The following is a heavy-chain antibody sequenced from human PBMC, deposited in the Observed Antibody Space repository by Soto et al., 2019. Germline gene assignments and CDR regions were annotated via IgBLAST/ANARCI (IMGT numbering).Heavy chain of an antibody. CDR1: GFTFSSYW. D-gene: IGHD3-9*01. V-gene: IGHV3-74*01. CDR2: INSDGSST. J-gene: IGHJ2*01. CDR3: ARDPFSHYDILTGYYNFGYFDL. Sequence: GGSLRLSCAASGFTFSSYWMHWVRQAPGKGLVWVSRINSDGSSTSYADSVKGRFTISRDNAKNTLYLQMNSLRAEDTAVYYCARDPFSHYDILTGYYNFGYFDLWGRGTLVTVSS.